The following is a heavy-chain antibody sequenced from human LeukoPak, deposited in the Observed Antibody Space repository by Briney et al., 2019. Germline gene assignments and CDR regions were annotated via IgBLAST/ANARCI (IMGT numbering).Heavy chain of an antibody. Sequence: ASVRVSCKASGYTFTSYDINWVRQAPGQGLEWMGWMNPNSGNTGYAQKFQGRVTMTRNTSISTAYMELSSLRSEDTAVYYCARVSTRFYYYGMDVWGQGTTVTVSS. J-gene: IGHJ6*02. V-gene: IGHV1-8*01. CDR3: ARVSTRFYYYGMDV. CDR2: MNPNSGNT. CDR1: GYTFTSYD.